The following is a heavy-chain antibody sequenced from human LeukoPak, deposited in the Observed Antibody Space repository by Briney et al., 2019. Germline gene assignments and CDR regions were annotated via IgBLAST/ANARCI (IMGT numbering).Heavy chain of an antibody. CDR2: IYYSGST. V-gene: IGHV4-39*01. CDR1: GGSISGSSYY. Sequence: SETLSLTCTVSGGSISGSSYYWGWIRQPPGKGLEWIGSIYYSGSTYYNPSLKSRVTISVDTSKNQFSLKLSSVTAADTAVYYCARPGYYYDSSGYHYRDYWGQGTLVTVSS. CDR3: ARPGYYYDSSGYHYRDY. D-gene: IGHD3-22*01. J-gene: IGHJ4*02.